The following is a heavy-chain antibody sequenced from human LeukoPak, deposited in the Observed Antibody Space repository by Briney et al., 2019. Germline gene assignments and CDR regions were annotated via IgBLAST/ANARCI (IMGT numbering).Heavy chain of an antibody. V-gene: IGHV4-59*08. Sequence: SETQSLTCTVSGGSISSYYWSWIRQPPGKGLEWIGYIYYSGSTNYNPSLKSRVTISVDTSKNQSSLKLSSVTAADTAVYYCASLYGAPRGIDYWGQGTLVTVSS. CDR2: IYYSGST. D-gene: IGHD4-17*01. CDR3: ASLYGAPRGIDY. CDR1: GGSISSYY. J-gene: IGHJ4*02.